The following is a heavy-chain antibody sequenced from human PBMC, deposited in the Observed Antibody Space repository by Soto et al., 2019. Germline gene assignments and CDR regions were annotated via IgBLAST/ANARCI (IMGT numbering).Heavy chain of an antibody. CDR1: GDIFTDYW. D-gene: IGHD4-17*01. CDR2: FFPGDSDT. Sequence: GESLKISCQASGDIFTDYWIGWVRQMPGKGLEWMGIFFPGDSDTRYSPSFQGQVTISVDKSISTAYLQWSSLKASDTAMYYCARATVTTRHFDYWGQGTLVTVSS. J-gene: IGHJ4*02. CDR3: ARATVTTRHFDY. V-gene: IGHV5-51*01.